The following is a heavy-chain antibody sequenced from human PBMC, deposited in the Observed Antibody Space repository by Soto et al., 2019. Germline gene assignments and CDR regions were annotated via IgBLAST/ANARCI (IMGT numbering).Heavy chain of an antibody. Sequence: QVQLQESGPGLVKPSETLSLTCTVSGGSISSYYWSWIRQPPGKGLEWIGYIYYSGSTNYNPSLKSRVTISVDRTKNQFSLKLSSVTAADTAGYYCAREDCSSTSCFMRGYFDYWGQGTLVTVSS. CDR1: GGSISSYY. CDR2: IYYSGST. J-gene: IGHJ4*02. D-gene: IGHD2-2*01. CDR3: AREDCSSTSCFMRGYFDY. V-gene: IGHV4-59*12.